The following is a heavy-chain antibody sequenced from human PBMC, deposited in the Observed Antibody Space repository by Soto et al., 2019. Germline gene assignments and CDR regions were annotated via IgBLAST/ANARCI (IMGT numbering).Heavy chain of an antibody. CDR2: MNPNSGNT. CDR1: VYTFTSYD. D-gene: IGHD1-1*01. Sequence: GXSVKVSCKASVYTFTSYDINWVRQATGQGLEWMGWMNPNSGNTGYAQKFQGRVTMTRNTSISTAYMELSSLRSEDTAVYYCARGLEPYNWFDPWGQGTLVTVSS. V-gene: IGHV1-8*01. CDR3: ARGLEPYNWFDP. J-gene: IGHJ5*02.